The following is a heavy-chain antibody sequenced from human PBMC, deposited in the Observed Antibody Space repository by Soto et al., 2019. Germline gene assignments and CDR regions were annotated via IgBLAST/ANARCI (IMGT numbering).Heavy chain of an antibody. V-gene: IGHV3-33*01. Sequence: GGSLRLSWAASGFTFRNYGMVWVRQAPCKGLEWVAVIEYDGNNKYYADSVKGRFTISRDNSKNMLYLQINSLKAEDTAVYDCARDTQHDQQLYGMDVWARGSTVNGSS. CDR3: ARDTQHDQQLYGMDV. J-gene: IGHJ6*02. CDR1: GFTFRNYG. CDR2: IEYDGNNK. D-gene: IGHD2-2*01.